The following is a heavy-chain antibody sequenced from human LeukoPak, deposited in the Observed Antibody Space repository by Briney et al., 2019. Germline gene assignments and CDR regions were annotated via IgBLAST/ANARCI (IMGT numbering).Heavy chain of an antibody. CDR3: ATPKDPITMIVVALDY. J-gene: IGHJ4*02. D-gene: IGHD3-22*01. V-gene: IGHV3-30-3*01. Sequence: PGGSLRLSCAASGFTFSSYAMHWDRQAPGKGLEWVAVISYDGSNKYYADSVKGRYTISRDNSKNTLYLQMNSLRAEDTAVYYCATPKDPITMIVVALDYWGQGALVTVSS. CDR1: GFTFSSYA. CDR2: ISYDGSNK.